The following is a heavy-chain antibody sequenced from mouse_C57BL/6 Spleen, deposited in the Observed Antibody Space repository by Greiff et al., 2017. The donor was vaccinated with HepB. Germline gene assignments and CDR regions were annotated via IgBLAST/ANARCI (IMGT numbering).Heavy chain of an antibody. CDR1: GYTFTDYN. CDR2: INPNNGGT. Sequence: VQLQQSGPELVKPGASVKMSCKASGYTFTDYNMHWVKQSHGKSLEWIGYINPNNGGTSYNQKFKGKATLTVNKSSSTAYMELRSLTSEDSAVYYCASLTVPSFDYWGQGTTLTVSS. D-gene: IGHD1-1*01. CDR3: ASLTVPSFDY. V-gene: IGHV1-22*01. J-gene: IGHJ2*01.